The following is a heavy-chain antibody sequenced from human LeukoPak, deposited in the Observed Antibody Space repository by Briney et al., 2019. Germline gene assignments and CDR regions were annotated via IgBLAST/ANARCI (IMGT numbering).Heavy chain of an antibody. D-gene: IGHD4-17*01. Sequence: PSETLSLTCTVSGGSISGYYWSWIRQPPGKGLEWIGYIYYSGSSNYNPSLKSRVTISVDTSKKQFSLKLRSVTAADTAVYYCAGMTTVTTRFDYWGQGTLVTVSS. CDR2: IYYSGSS. CDR1: GGSISGYY. CDR3: AGMTTVTTRFDY. J-gene: IGHJ4*02. V-gene: IGHV4-59*01.